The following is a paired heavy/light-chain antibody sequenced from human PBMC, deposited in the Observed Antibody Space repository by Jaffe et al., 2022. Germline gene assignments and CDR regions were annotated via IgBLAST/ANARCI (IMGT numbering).Heavy chain of an antibody. CDR3: ARDLTGLRYFDWLLEENWYFDL. D-gene: IGHD3-9*01. Sequence: QVQLVQSGAEVKKPGASVKVSCKASGYTFTSYYMHWVRQAPGQGLEWMGIINPSGGSTSYAQKFQGRVTMTRDTSTSTVYMELSSLRSEDTAVYYCARDLTGLRYFDWLLEENWYFDLWGRGTLVTVSS. CDR2: INPSGGST. J-gene: IGHJ2*01. V-gene: IGHV1-46*01. CDR1: GYTFTSYY.
Light chain of an antibody. Sequence: EIVLTQSPATLSLSPGERATLSCRASQSVSSYLAWYQQKPGQAPRLLIYDASNRATGIPARFSGSGSGTDFTLTISSLEPEDFAVYYCQQRSNWPPDTFGQGTKLEIK. CDR3: QQRSNWPPDT. CDR2: DAS. V-gene: IGKV3-11*01. J-gene: IGKJ2*01. CDR1: QSVSSY.